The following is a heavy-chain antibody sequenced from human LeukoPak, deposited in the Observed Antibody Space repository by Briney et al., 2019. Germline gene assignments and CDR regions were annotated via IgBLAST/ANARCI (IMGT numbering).Heavy chain of an antibody. J-gene: IGHJ4*02. D-gene: IGHD3-22*01. V-gene: IGHV3-73*01. CDR2: IRSKANSYAT. Sequence: QPGGSLRLSCAASGFTFSGSAMHWVRQASGKGLEWVGRIRSKANSYATAYAASVKGRFTISRDDSKNTAYLQMNSLKTEDTAVYYCLAYYYDSSGYYDLDYWGQGTLVTVSS. CDR1: GFTFSGSA. CDR3: LAYYYDSSGYYDLDY.